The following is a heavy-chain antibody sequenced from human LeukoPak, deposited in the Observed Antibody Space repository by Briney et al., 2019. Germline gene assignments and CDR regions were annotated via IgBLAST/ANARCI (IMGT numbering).Heavy chain of an antibody. V-gene: IGHV4-39*01. CDR3: ARLRSYYYGSGSD. CDR1: GGSISSSSYY. CDR2: IYYSGST. D-gene: IGHD3-10*01. Sequence: PSETLSLTCTVSGGSISSSSYYWGWIRQPPGKGLEWIGSIYYSGSTYYNPSLKSRVTISVDTSKNQFSLKLSSVTAADTAVYYCARLRSYYYGSGSDWGQGTLVTVSS. J-gene: IGHJ4*02.